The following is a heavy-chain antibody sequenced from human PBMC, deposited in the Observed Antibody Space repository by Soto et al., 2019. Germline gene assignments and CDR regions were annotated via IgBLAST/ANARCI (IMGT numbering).Heavy chain of an antibody. CDR3: VKVSTFYDILTGYYSTNFFDP. Sequence: GSLRLSCSASGFTFSEYSMHWVRQAPGKGLQYVSTISSDGYITYYADSVKGRFTISRDNSKNTLYLQMNSLRPEDTAVYYCVKVSTFYDILTGYYSTNFFDPWGQGTLVTVSS. J-gene: IGHJ5*02. CDR2: ISSDGYIT. D-gene: IGHD3-9*01. V-gene: IGHV3-64D*06. CDR1: GFTFSEYS.